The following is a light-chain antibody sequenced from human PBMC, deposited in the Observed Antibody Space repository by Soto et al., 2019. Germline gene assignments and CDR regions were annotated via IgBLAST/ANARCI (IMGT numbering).Light chain of an antibody. V-gene: IGKV3-11*01. Sequence: EIVLTQSPATLSLSPGERATLSCRASQSISSFLAWYQHNPGRAPRLLIYDVSKRATGIPARFSASGSGTDFTLTISSLEPEDFAVYYCHQRSSWPLTFGGGTTVEIK. CDR3: HQRSSWPLT. J-gene: IGKJ4*01. CDR1: QSISSF. CDR2: DVS.